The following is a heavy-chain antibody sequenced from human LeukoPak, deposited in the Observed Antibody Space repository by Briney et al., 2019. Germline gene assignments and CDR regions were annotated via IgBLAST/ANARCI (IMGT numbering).Heavy chain of an antibody. CDR2: IYYSGST. CDR1: GGSISSSSYY. V-gene: IGHV4-39*01. Sequence: PSETLSLTCTVSGGSISSSSYYWGWIRQPPGKGLELIGSIYYSGSTYYNPSLKSRVTISVDTSKNQFSLKLSSVTAADTAVYYCARHAHNNDFWSGYYTGYFDYWGQGTLVTVSS. CDR3: ARHAHNNDFWSGYYTGYFDY. J-gene: IGHJ4*02. D-gene: IGHD3-3*01.